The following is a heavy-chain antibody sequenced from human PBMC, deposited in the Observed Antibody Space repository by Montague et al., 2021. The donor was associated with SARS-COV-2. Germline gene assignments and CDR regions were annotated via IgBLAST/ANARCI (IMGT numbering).Heavy chain of an antibody. CDR1: TEAFNEYY. CDR3: ARGGDSRVIVVVSPRYYFDY. J-gene: IGHJ4*02. CDR2: INHTGST. D-gene: IGHD3-22*01. Sequence: SETLSLTCAVSTEAFNEYYWTWIRQPPGKGLEWIGEINHTGSTKYNPSLKSRATISLDTSRKQVSLRLTSVTAADTAAYYCARGGDSRVIVVVSPRYYFDYWGQGTMVAVSA. V-gene: IGHV4-34*01.